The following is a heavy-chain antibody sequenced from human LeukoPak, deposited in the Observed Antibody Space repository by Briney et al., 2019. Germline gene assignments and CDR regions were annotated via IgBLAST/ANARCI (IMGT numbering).Heavy chain of an antibody. D-gene: IGHD2/OR15-2a*01. J-gene: IGHJ4*02. CDR1: GYTFTNYW. V-gene: IGHV5-51*04. Sequence: GESLKISCKGSGYTFTNYWIGWVRQMPGKGLEFMGIIYPGDSDTRYSPSFQGQVTISVDMPINTAYLQWSSLKASDSAMYYCARAGYSNRWDGVDYWGQGTLVTVSS. CDR2: IYPGDSDT. CDR3: ARAGYSNRWDGVDY.